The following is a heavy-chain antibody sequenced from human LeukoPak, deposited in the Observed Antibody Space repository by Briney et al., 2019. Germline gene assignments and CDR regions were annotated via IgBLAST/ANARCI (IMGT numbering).Heavy chain of an antibody. CDR3: AREERLGYSYGSIDY. V-gene: IGHV3-23*01. D-gene: IGHD5-18*01. CDR2: ISPSGGST. CDR1: GFMFSSYA. J-gene: IGHJ4*02. Sequence: GGSLRLSCAASGFMFSSYAMNWVRQAPGKGLEWVSGISPSGGSTYYADSVKGRFTISRDNAKNSLYLQMNSLRAEDTAVYYCAREERLGYSYGSIDYWGQGTLVTVSS.